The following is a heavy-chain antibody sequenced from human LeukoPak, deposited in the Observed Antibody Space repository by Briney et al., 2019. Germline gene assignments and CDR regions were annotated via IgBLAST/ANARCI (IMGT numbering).Heavy chain of an antibody. J-gene: IGHJ4*02. Sequence: SETLSLTCTVSGGSISSSSYYWGWIRQPPGKGLEWIGSIYYSGSTYYNPSLKSRVTISVDTSKNQFSLKLSSVTAADTAVYYCASYFIVGATDFDYWGQGTLVTVSS. D-gene: IGHD1-26*01. CDR1: GGSISSSSYY. V-gene: IGHV4-39*07. CDR3: ASYFIVGATDFDY. CDR2: IYYSGST.